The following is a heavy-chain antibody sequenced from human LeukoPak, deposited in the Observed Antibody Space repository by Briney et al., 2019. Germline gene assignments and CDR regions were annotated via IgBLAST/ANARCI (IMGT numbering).Heavy chain of an antibody. Sequence: GGSLRLSCVASGFTFSSYSMNWVRQAPGKGLERVSSISSNNNYIYYADSVKGRFTISRDNAKNSLYLQMNSLRAEDTAVYYCARGAGYCSSTNCHLWFDYWGQGALVTASS. CDR1: GFTFSSYS. D-gene: IGHD2-2*01. V-gene: IGHV3-21*01. J-gene: IGHJ4*02. CDR3: ARGAGYCSSTNCHLWFDY. CDR2: ISSNNNYI.